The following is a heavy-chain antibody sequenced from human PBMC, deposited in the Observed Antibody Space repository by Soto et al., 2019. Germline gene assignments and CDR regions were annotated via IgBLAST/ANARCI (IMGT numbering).Heavy chain of an antibody. CDR1: GFTFSSYA. V-gene: IGHV3-30-3*01. CDR2: ISYDGSNK. D-gene: IGHD6-13*01. J-gene: IGHJ6*02. Sequence: GGSLRLSCAASGFTFSSYAMHWVRQAPGKGLEWVAVISYDGSNKYYADSVKGRFTISRDNSKNTLYLQMNSLRAEDTAVYYCARTYSSSWYYCYYYGMDVWGQGTTVTLSS. CDR3: ARTYSSSWYYCYYYGMDV.